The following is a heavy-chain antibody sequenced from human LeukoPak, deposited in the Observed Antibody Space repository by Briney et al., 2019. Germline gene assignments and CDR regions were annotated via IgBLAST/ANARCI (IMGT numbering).Heavy chain of an antibody. J-gene: IGHJ4*02. Sequence: GRSLRLSCAASGFTFSSYGMHWVRQAPGKGLVWVSRIESDGSITKYADSVKGRFTVSRDNAKNTVYLQMNSLREEDTAVYYCVRDRDWVPFDNWGLGTLVTVSP. CDR1: GFTFSSYG. CDR3: VRDRDWVPFDN. D-gene: IGHD3-9*01. CDR2: IESDGSIT. V-gene: IGHV3-74*01.